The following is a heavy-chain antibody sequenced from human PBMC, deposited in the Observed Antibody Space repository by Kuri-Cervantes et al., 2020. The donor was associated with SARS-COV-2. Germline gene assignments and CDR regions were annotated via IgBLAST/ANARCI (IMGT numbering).Heavy chain of an antibody. CDR2: IRYDGSNK. CDR3: AKVDY. J-gene: IGHJ4*02. V-gene: IGHV3-30*02. CDR1: GLSSRSHA. Sequence: GGSLRLSCAASGLSSRSHAMHWVRQAPGKGLEWVAFIRYDGSNKYYADSVKGRFTISRDNSKNTLYLQMNSLRAEDTAVYYCAKVDYWGQGTLVTVSS.